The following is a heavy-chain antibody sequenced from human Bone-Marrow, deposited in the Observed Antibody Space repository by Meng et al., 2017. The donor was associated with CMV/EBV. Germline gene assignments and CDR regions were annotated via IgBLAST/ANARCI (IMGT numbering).Heavy chain of an antibody. D-gene: IGHD3-10*01. CDR1: GFTFSNAW. J-gene: IGHJ4*02. CDR2: IKSKTDGGTT. Sequence: GESLKISCAASGFTFSNAWMSWVRQAPGKGLEWVGRIKSKTDGGTTDYAAPVKGRFTISRDDSKNTLYLQMNSLKTEDTAVYYCTTSMVRGVIITGPLGYWAQGTLVTVSS. V-gene: IGHV3-15*01. CDR3: TTSMVRGVIITGPLGY.